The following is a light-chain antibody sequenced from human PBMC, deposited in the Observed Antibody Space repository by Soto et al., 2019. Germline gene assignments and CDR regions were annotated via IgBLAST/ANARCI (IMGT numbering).Light chain of an antibody. V-gene: IGKV1-39*01. CDR3: QKRFRTRT. J-gene: IGKJ1*01. CDR2: AAS. CDR1: QNITSH. Sequence: EIQMPQSPSSLSASVGDRVTITCRASQNITSHLNWYQQKPGKAPKLLIFAASILQSGVPSRFTGSGSGTDFTLTISSLQPDDYALYYCQKRFRTRTFGQGTKVEIK.